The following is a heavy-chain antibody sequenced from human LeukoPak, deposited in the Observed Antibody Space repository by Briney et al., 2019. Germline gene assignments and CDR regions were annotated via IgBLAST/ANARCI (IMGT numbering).Heavy chain of an antibody. J-gene: IGHJ5*02. CDR2: IYHSGST. CDR1: GYSISSGYY. Sequence: SETLSLTCTVSGYSISSGYYWGWIRQPPGKGLEWIGSIYHSGSTYYNPSLKSRVTMSVDTSKNQFSLKLSSVTAADTAVYYCARESIAVAGTTIANWFDPWGQGTLVTVSS. V-gene: IGHV4-38-2*02. CDR3: ARESIAVAGTTIANWFDP. D-gene: IGHD6-19*01.